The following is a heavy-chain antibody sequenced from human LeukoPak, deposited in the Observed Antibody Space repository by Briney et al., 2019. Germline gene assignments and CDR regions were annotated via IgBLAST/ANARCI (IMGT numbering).Heavy chain of an antibody. D-gene: IGHD3-10*01. J-gene: IGHJ5*02. V-gene: IGHV4-39*01. CDR1: GGSISSGTYY. CDR2: IYYSGST. Sequence: SETLSLTCIVSGGSISSGTYYWGWIRQPPGKGLEWIGSIYYSGSTYYNPSLKSRVTISVDTSKNQFSLKLSSVTAADTAMYYCATWAYYYGSGFDPWGQGTLVTVSS. CDR3: ATWAYYYGSGFDP.